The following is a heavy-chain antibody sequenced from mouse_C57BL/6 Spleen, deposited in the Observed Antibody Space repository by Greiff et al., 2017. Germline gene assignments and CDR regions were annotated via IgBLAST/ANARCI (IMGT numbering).Heavy chain of an antibody. CDR2: IYPRDGST. Sequence: VQLQESGPELVKPGASVKLSCKASGYTFTSYDINWVKQRPGQGLEWIGWIYPRDGSTKYNEKFKGKATLTVDTSSSTAYMELHSLTSEDSAVYFCARGAYYSNYVYFDYWGQGTTLTVSS. CDR3: ARGAYYSNYVYFDY. V-gene: IGHV1-85*01. D-gene: IGHD2-5*01. CDR1: GYTFTSYD. J-gene: IGHJ2*01.